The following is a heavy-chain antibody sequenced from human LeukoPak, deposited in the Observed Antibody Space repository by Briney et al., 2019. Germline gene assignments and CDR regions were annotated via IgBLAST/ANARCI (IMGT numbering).Heavy chain of an antibody. D-gene: IGHD3-22*01. CDR1: GFTFSSYE. CDR2: ISSSGSTI. V-gene: IGHV3-48*03. Sequence: GGSLRLSCAASGFTFSSYEMNWVRQAPGKGLEWVSYISSSGSTIYYADSVKGRFTISRDNAKNSLYLQMNSLRAEDTAVYYCASHTYYYDSSGDYWGQGTLVTVSS. J-gene: IGHJ4*02. CDR3: ASHTYYYDSSGDY.